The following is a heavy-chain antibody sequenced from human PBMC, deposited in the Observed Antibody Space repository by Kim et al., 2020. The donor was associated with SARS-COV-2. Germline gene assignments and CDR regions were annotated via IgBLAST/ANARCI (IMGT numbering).Heavy chain of an antibody. V-gene: IGHV4-34*01. CDR2: INHSGST. Sequence: SETLSLTCAVYGGSFSGYYWSWIRQPPGKGLEWIGEINHSGSTNYNPSIKSLVTISVDTSKNQFSLKLSSVTAADTAVYYCARGGALTYYDILTGYYREYYFDYWGQGTLVTVSS. J-gene: IGHJ4*02. D-gene: IGHD3-9*01. CDR1: GGSFSGYY. CDR3: ARGGALTYYDILTGYYREYYFDY.